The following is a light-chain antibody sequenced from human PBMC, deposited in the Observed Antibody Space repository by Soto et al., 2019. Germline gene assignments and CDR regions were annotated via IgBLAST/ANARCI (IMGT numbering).Light chain of an antibody. CDR3: QQYAGSPRT. CDR2: DAS. Sequence: EVVLTQFPATLSLSPGERATLSCRASQSVSSRSLAWYQQKPGQAPRLLISDASNRAADIPDRFSGSGSGTDFTLTINRLEPEDFAVYYCQQYAGSPRTFGQGTKVEIK. J-gene: IGKJ1*01. CDR1: QSVSSRS. V-gene: IGKV3-20*01.